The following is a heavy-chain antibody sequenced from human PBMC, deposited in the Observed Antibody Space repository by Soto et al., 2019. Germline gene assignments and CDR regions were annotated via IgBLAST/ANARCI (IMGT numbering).Heavy chain of an antibody. J-gene: IGHJ6*02. Sequence: PGGSLRLSCAASGFTFSSFHMNRVRQAPGRGLEWVAYITSSSDTIYYSDSVKGRFTISRDNGKNSLFLQMNSLRDEDTAVYYCARVVVVIPPGYYHAMDVWGQGTTVTVSS. CDR1: GFTFSSFH. CDR3: ARVVVVIPPGYYHAMDV. CDR2: ITSSSDTI. D-gene: IGHD3-22*01. V-gene: IGHV3-48*02.